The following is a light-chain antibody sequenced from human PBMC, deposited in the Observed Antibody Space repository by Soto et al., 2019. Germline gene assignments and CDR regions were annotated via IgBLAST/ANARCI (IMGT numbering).Light chain of an antibody. Sequence: QSALTQPASVSGSPGQSITISCTGTSSDVGSYNLVSWYQQHPGKAPKLMIYEGSKWPSGVSNRFSGSKSGNTASLTISGLQAEDEADYYCCSYAGSSTSFWVFGGGTKLTVL. CDR3: CSYAGSSTSFWV. CDR1: SSDVGSYNL. J-gene: IGLJ3*02. CDR2: EGS. V-gene: IGLV2-23*01.